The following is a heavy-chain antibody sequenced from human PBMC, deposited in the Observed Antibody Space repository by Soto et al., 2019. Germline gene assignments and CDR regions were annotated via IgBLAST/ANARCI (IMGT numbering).Heavy chain of an antibody. J-gene: IGHJ3*02. CDR1: GFTFSSYA. D-gene: IGHD3-3*01. CDR2: ISGSGGST. Sequence: GGSLRLSCAASGFTFSSYAMSWVRQAPGKGLEWVSAISGSGGSTYYADSVKGRFTISRDNSKNTLYLQMNSLRAEDTAVYDCAKDPRDFWSVYYAFDICGQGTMVTVSS. CDR3: AKDPRDFWSVYYAFDI. V-gene: IGHV3-23*01.